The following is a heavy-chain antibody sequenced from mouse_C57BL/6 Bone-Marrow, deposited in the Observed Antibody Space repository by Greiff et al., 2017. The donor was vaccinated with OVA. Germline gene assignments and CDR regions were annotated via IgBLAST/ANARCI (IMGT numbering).Heavy chain of an antibody. CDR1: GFTFSSYG. Sequence: DVMLVESGGDLVKPGGSLKLSCAASGFTFSSYGMSWVRQTPDKRLEWVATISSGGSYTYYPDSVKGRFTISRDNAKNTLYLQMSSLKSEDTAMYYCARSLLLRYPYWYFDVWGTGTTVTVSS. V-gene: IGHV5-6*02. CDR3: ARSLLLRYPYWYFDV. J-gene: IGHJ1*03. CDR2: ISSGGSYT. D-gene: IGHD1-1*01.